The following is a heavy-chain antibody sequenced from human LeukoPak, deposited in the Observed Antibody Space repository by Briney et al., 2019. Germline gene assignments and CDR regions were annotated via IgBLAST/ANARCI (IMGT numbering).Heavy chain of an antibody. V-gene: IGHV1-46*01. CDR2: INPSGGST. CDR3: ARSKYPYYYDSSGYVRHDAFDI. D-gene: IGHD3-22*01. Sequence: ASVKVSCKASGYTFTSYYMHWVRQAPGQGLEWMGMINPSGGSTSYAQKFQGRVTMTRDTSTSTAYMELSSLRSEDTAVYYCARSKYPYYYDSSGYVRHDAFDIWGQGTMVTVSS. CDR1: GYTFTSYY. J-gene: IGHJ3*02.